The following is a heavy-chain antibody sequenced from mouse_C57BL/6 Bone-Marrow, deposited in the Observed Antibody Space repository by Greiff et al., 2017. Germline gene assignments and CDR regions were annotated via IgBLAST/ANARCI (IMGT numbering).Heavy chain of an antibody. J-gene: IGHJ3*01. CDR1: GFTFSDYG. CDR3: ALYYGNCVFAY. CDR2: ISRGSSTI. V-gene: IGHV5-17*01. D-gene: IGHD2-1*01. Sequence: EVHLVESGGGLVKPGGSLKLSCAASGFTFSDYGMHWVRQAPEQGLEWVAYISRGSSTIYYADTVKGRFTLSRDNAKDTLFLQMTSLRSEDTAMDYCALYYGNCVFAYWGQGTLVTVSA.